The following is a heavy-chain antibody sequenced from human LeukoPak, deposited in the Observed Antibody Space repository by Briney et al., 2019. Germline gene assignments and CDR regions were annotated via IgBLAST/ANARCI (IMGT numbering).Heavy chain of an antibody. CDR2: ISRSRTTI. J-gene: IGHJ6*03. CDR3: ARGPYYYMDV. CDR1: GFTFSSYW. V-gene: IGHV3-48*04. Sequence: GGSLRLSCAASGFTFSSYWMNWVRQAPGKGLEWVSYISRSRTTIYYADSVKGRFTISRDNAKNSLYLQMNTLRAEDTAVYYCARGPYYYMDVWGKGTTVTISS.